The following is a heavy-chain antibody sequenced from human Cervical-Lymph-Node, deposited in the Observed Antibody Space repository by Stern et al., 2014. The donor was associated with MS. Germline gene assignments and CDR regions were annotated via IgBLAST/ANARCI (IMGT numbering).Heavy chain of an antibody. D-gene: IGHD2-2*01. CDR1: GGTFSSYG. V-gene: IGHV1-69*01. CDR3: ARTDKYCSSASCSGNWFDP. J-gene: IGHJ5*02. Sequence: QVQLVQSGAEVKKPGSSVKVSCKASGGTFSSYGISWVRQAPGQGLEWMGGIIPIFGPANYAQKFQGRVTITADESTSTAYMELSSLRSEDTAVYYCARTDKYCSSASCSGNWFDPWGQGTLVTVSS. CDR2: IIPIFGPA.